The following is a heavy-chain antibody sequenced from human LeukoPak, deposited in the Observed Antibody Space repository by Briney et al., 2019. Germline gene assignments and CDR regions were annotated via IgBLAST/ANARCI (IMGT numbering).Heavy chain of an antibody. J-gene: IGHJ6*03. D-gene: IGHD1-26*01. CDR3: ANGPGAPPGDNYYYYYMDV. CDR2: IIPIFGTA. Sequence: SVRVSCKASGGTFSSYAISWVRQAPGQGLEWMGGIIPIFGTANYAQKFQGRVTITADESTSTAYMELSSLRSEDTAVYYCANGPGAPPGDNYYYYYMDVWGKGTTVTVSS. CDR1: GGTFSSYA. V-gene: IGHV1-69*13.